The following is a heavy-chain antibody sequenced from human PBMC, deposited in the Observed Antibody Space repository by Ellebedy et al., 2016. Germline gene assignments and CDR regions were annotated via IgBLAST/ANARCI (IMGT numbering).Heavy chain of an antibody. Sequence: GSLRLSXAASGFTFSSYSMNWVRQPPGKGLEWIGSIYYSGSTYYNPSLKSRVTISVDTSKNQFSLKLSSVTAADTAVYYCASPDHGSGSYYVFDYWGQGTLVTVSS. CDR3: ASPDHGSGSYYVFDY. J-gene: IGHJ4*02. V-gene: IGHV4-39*07. CDR2: IYYSGST. CDR1: GFTFSSYS. D-gene: IGHD3-10*01.